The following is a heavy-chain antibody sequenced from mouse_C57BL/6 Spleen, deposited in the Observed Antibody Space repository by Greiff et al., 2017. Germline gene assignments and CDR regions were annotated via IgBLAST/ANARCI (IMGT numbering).Heavy chain of an antibody. CDR3: ARWDYSNPFAY. Sequence: QVQLQQPGAELVRPGSSVKLSCKASGYTFTSYWMHWVKQRPIQGLEWIGNIDPSDSETHYNQKFKDKATLTVDKSSSTAYMQLSSLTSEDSAVYDCARWDYSNPFAYWGQGTLVTVSA. CDR1: GYTFTSYW. V-gene: IGHV1-52*01. J-gene: IGHJ3*01. D-gene: IGHD2-5*01. CDR2: IDPSDSET.